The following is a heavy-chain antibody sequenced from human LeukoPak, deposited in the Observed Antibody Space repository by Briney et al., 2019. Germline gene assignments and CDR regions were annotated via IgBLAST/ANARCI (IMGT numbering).Heavy chain of an antibody. CDR1: GFTFSSYE. V-gene: IGHV3-48*03. Sequence: GGSLRLSCAASGFTFSSYEMNWVRQAPGKGLEWVSYISSSGSTIYYADSVKGRFTISRLNSKNTLFLQMNSLRAEDTAVYYCAKVPVGEPSHYYYYIDVWGKGTTVTISS. CDR3: AKVPVGEPSHYYYYIDV. J-gene: IGHJ6*03. CDR2: ISSSGSTI. D-gene: IGHD3-10*01.